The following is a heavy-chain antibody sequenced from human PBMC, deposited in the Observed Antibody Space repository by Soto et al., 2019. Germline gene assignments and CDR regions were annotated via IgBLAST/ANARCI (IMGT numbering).Heavy chain of an antibody. CDR1: GFTFNDYG. CDR2: IWYDGSNK. D-gene: IGHD1-26*01. CDR3: ARDIGKWAKRQFDY. J-gene: IGHJ4*02. Sequence: QVQLVESGGGVVQPGRSLRLSCAASGFTFNDYGMHWVRQAPGKGLEWVTVIWYDGSNKYYAESVKGRFTISRDNSKNTLYLEMNSLRAEDTAVYYCARDIGKWAKRQFDYWGQGTLVTVSS. V-gene: IGHV3-33*01.